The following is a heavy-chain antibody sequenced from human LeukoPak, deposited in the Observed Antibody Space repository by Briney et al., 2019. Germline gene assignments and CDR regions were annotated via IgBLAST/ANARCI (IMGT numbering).Heavy chain of an antibody. CDR3: ARLERRQEAFDI. D-gene: IGHD1-1*01. CDR2: IYYSGST. J-gene: IGHJ3*02. V-gene: IGHV4-59*08. Sequence: KPSETLSLTCTVSGGSISSYYWSWIRQPPGKGLEWIGYIYYSGSTNYNPSLKSRVTISVDTSNNQFSLKLSSVTAADTAVYYCARLERRQEAFDIWGQGTMVTVSS. CDR1: GGSISSYY.